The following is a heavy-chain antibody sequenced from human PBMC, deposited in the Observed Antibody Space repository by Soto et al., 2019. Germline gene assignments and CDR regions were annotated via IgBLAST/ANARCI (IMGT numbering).Heavy chain of an antibody. CDR1: GYTFTGYY. CDR2: INPNSGGT. CDR3: ARDSRPVLRFLEWSPYGMDV. J-gene: IGHJ6*02. D-gene: IGHD3-3*01. Sequence: ASVKVSCKASGYTFTGYYMHWVRQAPGQGLEWMGWINPNSGGTNYAQKFQGWVTMTRDASISTAYMELSRLRSDDTAVYYCARDSRPVLRFLEWSPYGMDVWGQGTTVTVSS. V-gene: IGHV1-2*04.